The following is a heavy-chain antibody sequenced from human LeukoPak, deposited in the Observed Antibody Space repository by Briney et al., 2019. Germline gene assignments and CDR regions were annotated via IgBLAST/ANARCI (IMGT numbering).Heavy chain of an antibody. CDR3: AIRLISGSYSKGDYFDY. CDR2: ISSSSSYI. CDR1: GFTFSSYS. D-gene: IGHD1-26*01. Sequence: GGSLRLSCAASGFTFSSYSMTWVRQAPGKGLEWVSSISSSSSYIYYADSVKGRFTISRDNAKNSLYLQMNSLRAEDTAVYYCAIRLISGSYSKGDYFDYWGQGTLVTVSS. J-gene: IGHJ4*02. V-gene: IGHV3-21*01.